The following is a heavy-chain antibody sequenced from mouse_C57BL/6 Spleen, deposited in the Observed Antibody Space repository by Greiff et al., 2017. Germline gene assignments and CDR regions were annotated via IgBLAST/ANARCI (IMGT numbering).Heavy chain of an antibody. D-gene: IGHD2-4*01. CDR1: GFNIKNTY. CDR3: ALIYYDYDENYAMDY. CDR2: IDPANGNT. V-gene: IGHV14-3*01. Sequence: EVQRVESVAELVRPGASVKLSCTASGFNIKNTYMHWVKQRPEQGLEWIGRIDPANGNTKYAPKFQGKATITADTSSNTAYLQLSSLTSEDTAIYYRALIYYDYDENYAMDYWGQGTSVTVSS. J-gene: IGHJ4*01.